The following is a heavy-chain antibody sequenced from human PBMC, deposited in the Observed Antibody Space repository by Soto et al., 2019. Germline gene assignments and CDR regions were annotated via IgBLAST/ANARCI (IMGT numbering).Heavy chain of an antibody. V-gene: IGHV3-23*01. D-gene: IGHD2-15*01. CDR3: AKAPHPYCSGGSCYYYYGMEV. CDR2: ISGSGGST. Sequence: VGSLRXSCTASLFTFSSYAMSWVLQTPLKLLGLVSAISGSGGSTYYADSVKGRFTISRDNSKNTLYLQMNSLSAEDTAVYYCAKAPHPYCSGGSCYYYYGMEVWGQGTTVTVSS. J-gene: IGHJ6*02. CDR1: LFTFSSYA.